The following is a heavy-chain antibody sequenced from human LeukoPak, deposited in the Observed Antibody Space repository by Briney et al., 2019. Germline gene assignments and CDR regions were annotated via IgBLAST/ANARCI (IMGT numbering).Heavy chain of an antibody. CDR2: IYYSGST. J-gene: IGHJ3*02. CDR3: ARVLSGYSSGWDWDAFDI. Sequence: SETLSLTCTVSGGSISSYDWSWIRQPPGKGLEWIGYIYYSGSTNYNPSLKSRVTISVDTSKNQFSLKLSSVTAADTAVYYCARVLSGYSSGWDWDAFDIWGQGTMVTVSS. V-gene: IGHV4-59*01. CDR1: GGSISSYD. D-gene: IGHD6-19*01.